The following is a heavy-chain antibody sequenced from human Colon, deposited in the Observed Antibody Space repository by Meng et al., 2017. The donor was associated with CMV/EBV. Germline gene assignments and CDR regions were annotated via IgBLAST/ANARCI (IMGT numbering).Heavy chain of an antibody. J-gene: IGHJ5*01. CDR1: GGSISSYY. Sequence: SETLSLTCTVSGGSISSYYWSWIRQPPGKGLEWIGYIYYSGSTNYNPSLKSRVTISVDTSKSQFSLKLRSVTAADTAVYYCARVLDFWSGYYGANLFDSWGQGTLVTVSS. D-gene: IGHD3-3*01. CDR2: IYYSGST. V-gene: IGHV4-59*01. CDR3: ARVLDFWSGYYGANLFDS.